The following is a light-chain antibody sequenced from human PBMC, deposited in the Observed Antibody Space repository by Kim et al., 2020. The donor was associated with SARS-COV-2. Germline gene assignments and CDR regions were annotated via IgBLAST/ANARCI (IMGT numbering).Light chain of an antibody. J-gene: IGLJ3*02. CDR3: ASWDDRLNGMV. V-gene: IGLV1-44*01. CDR2: TNT. CDR1: AVKLVSNI. Sequence: WLGRAVKLVSNIVNPFKQLPGTDPQISSFTNTNRPPGVLHRFSGSKTGTTGSLSISVLQCEDEADYNCASWDDRLNGMVLGGGTKLTVL.